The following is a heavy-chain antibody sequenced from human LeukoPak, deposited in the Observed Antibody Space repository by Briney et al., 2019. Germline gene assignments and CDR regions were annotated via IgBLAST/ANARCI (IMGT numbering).Heavy chain of an antibody. Sequence: PSETLSLTCAVYGGSFSGYYWSWIRQPPGKGLEWIGEINHSGSTNYNPSLKSRVTISVDTSKNQFSLKLSSVTAVDTAVYYCARGSRSLYYYDSSGYYGNAFDIWGQGTMVTVSS. J-gene: IGHJ3*02. CDR1: GGSFSGYY. CDR3: ARGSRSLYYYDSSGYYGNAFDI. D-gene: IGHD3-22*01. V-gene: IGHV4-34*01. CDR2: INHSGST.